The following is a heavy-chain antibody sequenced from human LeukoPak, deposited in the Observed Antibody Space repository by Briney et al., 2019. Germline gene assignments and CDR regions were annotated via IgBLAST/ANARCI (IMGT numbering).Heavy chain of an antibody. D-gene: IGHD4-17*01. J-gene: IGHJ6*02. CDR3: AKHDYGDYGRYYGMDV. V-gene: IGHV3-23*01. CDR2: ISGSGGST. Sequence: GGSLRLSCAASGFTFSSYAMSWVRQAPGKGLEWVSAISGSGGSTYYADSVKGRFTISRDNSKNTLYLQMNSLRAEDTAVYYCAKHDYGDYGRYYGMDVWGQGTTVTVSS. CDR1: GFTFSSYA.